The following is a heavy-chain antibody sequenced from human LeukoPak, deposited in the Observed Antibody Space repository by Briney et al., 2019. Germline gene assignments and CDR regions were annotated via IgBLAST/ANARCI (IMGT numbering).Heavy chain of an antibody. CDR3: ARREAAAGTLDAFDI. D-gene: IGHD6-13*01. J-gene: IGHJ3*02. Sequence: GESLKIYCKGSGYSFTSYWIGWVRQMPGKGLEWMGIIYPGDSDTRYSPSFQGQVTISADKSISTAYLQWSSLKASDTAMYYCARREAAAGTLDAFDIWGQGTMVTVSS. CDR2: IYPGDSDT. V-gene: IGHV5-51*01. CDR1: GYSFTSYW.